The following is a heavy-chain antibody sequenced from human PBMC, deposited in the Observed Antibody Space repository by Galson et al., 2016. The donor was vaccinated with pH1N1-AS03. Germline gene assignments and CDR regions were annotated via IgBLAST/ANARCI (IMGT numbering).Heavy chain of an antibody. D-gene: IGHD2-15*01. CDR3: ARAAPFDP. J-gene: IGHJ5*02. V-gene: IGHV1-18*04. CDR1: GYTFSNFG. Sequence: SVKVSCKASGYTFSNFGMSWVRQAPGQGLEWMGWISPQNGNTQYAQRLEGRVTMTTDTSTSTAYMELWSLTCDDTAVYYCARAAPFDPWGQGTLVIVSS. CDR2: ISPQNGNT.